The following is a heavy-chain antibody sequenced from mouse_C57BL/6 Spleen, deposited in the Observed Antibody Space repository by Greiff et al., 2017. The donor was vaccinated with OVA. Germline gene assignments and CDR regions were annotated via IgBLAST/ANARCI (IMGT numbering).Heavy chain of an antibody. CDR3: ARVNYVRPNYYAMDY. CDR2: IYPGSGNT. CDR1: GYTFTDYY. V-gene: IGHV1-76*01. J-gene: IGHJ4*01. D-gene: IGHD2-1*01. Sequence: QVQLQQSGAELVRPGASVKLSCKASGYTFTDYYINWVKQRPGQGLEWIARIYPGSGNTYYNEKFKGKATLTAEKSSSTAYMQLSSLTSEDSAVYFCARVNYVRPNYYAMDYWGQGTSVTVSS.